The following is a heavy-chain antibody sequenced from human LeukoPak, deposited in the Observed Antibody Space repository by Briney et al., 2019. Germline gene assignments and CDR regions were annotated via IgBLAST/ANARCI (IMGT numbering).Heavy chain of an antibody. CDR1: GGSISSYY. CDR2: IYTSGST. J-gene: IGHJ6*03. CDR3: ARRKFLVGPSSGYYYMDG. D-gene: IGHD2-8*02. Sequence: SETLSLTCTVSGGSISSYYWSWLRQPPGKGLEWIGYIYTSGSTNYNPSLKSRVTISVDTSKDQFSLKLSSVTAADTGVYYCARRKFLVGPSSGYYYMDGWGKGTTVTVSS. V-gene: IGHV4-4*09.